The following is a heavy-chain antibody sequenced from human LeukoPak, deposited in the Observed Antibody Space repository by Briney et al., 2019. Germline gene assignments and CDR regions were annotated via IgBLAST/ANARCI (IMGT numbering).Heavy chain of an antibody. CDR2: IIPIFGTA. Sequence: GASVKVSCKASGGTFSSYAISWVRQAPGQGLEWMGGIIPIFGTANYAQKFQGRITMTRDTSTSTVYMELSSLRSEDTAVYYCARFAVHRRLAVNGQFGLDYWGQGTLVTVSS. CDR1: GGTFSSYA. V-gene: IGHV1-69*05. D-gene: IGHD6-19*01. CDR3: ARFAVHRRLAVNGQFGLDY. J-gene: IGHJ4*02.